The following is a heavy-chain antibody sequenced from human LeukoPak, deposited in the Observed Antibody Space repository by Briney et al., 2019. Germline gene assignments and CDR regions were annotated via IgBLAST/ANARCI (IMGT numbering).Heavy chain of an antibody. CDR3: ARDSGSYYPCFDY. CDR1: GFTFSNYA. J-gene: IGHJ4*02. D-gene: IGHD1-26*01. Sequence: QAGGSLRLSCATSGFTFSNYAMSWVRQAPGKGLEWVSAISSGATSTYYADSVKGRFTISRDNSKNTLYLQMNSLRAEDTAVYYCARDSGSYYPCFDYWGQGTLVTVSS. V-gene: IGHV3-23*01. CDR2: ISSGATST.